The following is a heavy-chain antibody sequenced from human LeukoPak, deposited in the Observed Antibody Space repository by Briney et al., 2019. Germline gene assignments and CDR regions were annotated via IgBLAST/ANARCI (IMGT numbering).Heavy chain of an antibody. V-gene: IGHV3-23*01. Sequence: GGSLRLSCAASEFSVGSNYMTWVRQAPGKGLEWVSAISGSGGSTYYADSVKGRFTISRDNSKNTLYLQMNSLRAEDTAVYYCAKDPNSSSWSKYYYYYMDVWGKGTTVTISS. CDR2: ISGSGGST. D-gene: IGHD6-13*01. J-gene: IGHJ6*03. CDR3: AKDPNSSSWSKYYYYYMDV. CDR1: EFSVGSNY.